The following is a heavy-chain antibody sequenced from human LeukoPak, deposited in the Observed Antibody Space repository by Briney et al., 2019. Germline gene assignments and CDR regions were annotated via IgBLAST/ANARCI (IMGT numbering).Heavy chain of an antibody. J-gene: IGHJ4*02. CDR1: GFTFSSYA. CDR2: INWNGGST. CDR3: ARDRGYNLDY. V-gene: IGHV3-20*04. Sequence: PGGSLRLSCAASGFTFSSYAMSWVRQAPGKGLEWVSGINWNGGSTGYADSAKGRFTISRDNAKNTLYLQMNSLRAEDTAVYYCARDRGYNLDYWGQGTLVTVSS. D-gene: IGHD5-24*01.